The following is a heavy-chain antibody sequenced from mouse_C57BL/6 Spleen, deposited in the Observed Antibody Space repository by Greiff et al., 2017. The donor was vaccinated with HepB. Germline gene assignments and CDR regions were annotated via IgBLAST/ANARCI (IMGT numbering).Heavy chain of an antibody. D-gene: IGHD2-3*01. CDR2: INPNNGGT. V-gene: IGHV1-26*01. CDR1: GYTFTDYY. CDR3: ARTTMMDGYYWYFDV. J-gene: IGHJ1*03. Sequence: EVQLQQSGPELVKPGASVKISCKASGYTFTDYYMNWVKQSHGKSLEWIGDINPNNGGTSYNQKFKGKATLTVDKSSSTAYMELRSLTSEDSAVYYCARTTMMDGYYWYFDVWGTGTTVTVSS.